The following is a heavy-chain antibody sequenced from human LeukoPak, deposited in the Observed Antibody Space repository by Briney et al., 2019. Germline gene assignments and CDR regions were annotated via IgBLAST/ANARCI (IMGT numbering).Heavy chain of an antibody. CDR2: INPNSGAT. CDR1: GHTFTGYY. Sequence: ASVKASCKPSGHTFTGYYMHWVRQAPGQGLEWMGRINPNSGATNYAQKFQGRVTMTRDTSISTAYMELTTLRSDDTAVYYCAKSIEYCGADCYGYFDLWGRGTLVTVSS. D-gene: IGHD2-21*02. V-gene: IGHV1-2*06. CDR3: AKSIEYCGADCYGYFDL. J-gene: IGHJ2*01.